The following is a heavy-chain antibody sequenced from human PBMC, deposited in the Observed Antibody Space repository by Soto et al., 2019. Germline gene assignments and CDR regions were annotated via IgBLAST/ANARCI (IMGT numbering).Heavy chain of an antibody. D-gene: IGHD2-2*01. CDR3: ARLGYCNTASCLNWFDP. J-gene: IGHJ5*02. CDR1: GGSISSYY. Sequence: SETLSLTCTVSGGSISSYYWSWIRQPPGKGLEWIGYIYYSGSTNYNPSLKSRVTISVETSKNQFSLRLSSVTAADTAVYYCARLGYCNTASCLNWFDPWGQGTLVTVSS. CDR2: IYYSGST. V-gene: IGHV4-59*08.